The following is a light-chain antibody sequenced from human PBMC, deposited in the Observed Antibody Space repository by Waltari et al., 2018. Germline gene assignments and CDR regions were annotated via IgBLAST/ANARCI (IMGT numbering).Light chain of an antibody. J-gene: IGLJ2*01. Sequence: QSALTQPASVSGSPAQSITITCTGTNNDIGTYNLVSWDQQHPGKAPKVIIFEVNKRPSGVSNRFSGSKSGNTPSLTVSRLHPEDEADYYCCSYAGTPRVVFGGGTKLTVL. CDR3: CSYAGTPRVV. V-gene: IGLV2-23*02. CDR2: EVN. CDR1: NNDIGTYNL.